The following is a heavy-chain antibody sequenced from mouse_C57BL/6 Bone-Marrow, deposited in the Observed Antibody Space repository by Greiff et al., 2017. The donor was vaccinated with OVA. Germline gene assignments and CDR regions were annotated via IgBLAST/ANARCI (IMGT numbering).Heavy chain of an antibody. J-gene: IGHJ4*01. CDR1: GYTFTDYE. D-gene: IGHD1-1*01. Sequence: VKLMESGAELVRPGASVTLSCKASGYTFTDYEMHWVKQTPVHGLEWIGAIDPETGGTAYNQKFKGKAILTADKSSSTAYMELRSLTSEDSAVYYCTAYYYGSSYLYYAMDDWGQGTSVTVSS. CDR3: TAYYYGSSYLYYAMDD. CDR2: IDPETGGT. V-gene: IGHV1-15*01.